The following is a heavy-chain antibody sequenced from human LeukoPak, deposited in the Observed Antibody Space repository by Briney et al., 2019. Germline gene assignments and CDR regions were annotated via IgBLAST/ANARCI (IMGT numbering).Heavy chain of an antibody. V-gene: IGHV3-30*02. CDR3: AKGGVDY. Sequence: GGSLRLSCTASGFTFSNHGMHWVRQAPGKGLEWVAFIRYDGITKYYADSVKGRFTISRDNAKNTLYLQMNSLRAEDTAVYYCAKGGVDYWGQGTLVTVSS. J-gene: IGHJ4*02. CDR2: IRYDGITK. CDR1: GFTFSNHG. D-gene: IGHD6-25*01.